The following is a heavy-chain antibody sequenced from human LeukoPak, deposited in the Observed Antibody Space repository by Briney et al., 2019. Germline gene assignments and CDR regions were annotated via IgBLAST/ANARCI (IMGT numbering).Heavy chain of an antibody. J-gene: IGHJ4*02. Sequence: SETPSLTCTVSGYSITSAYYWGWIRQPPGKGLEWIGSFFLKGSTYYNPSLKSRVTISVDTSKNQFSLTLSSVTAADTAVYYCARVARCTSCFDVDYWGQGTLVTVSS. CDR2: FFLKGST. D-gene: IGHD2-2*01. CDR1: GYSITSAYY. V-gene: IGHV4-38-2*02. CDR3: ARVARCTSCFDVDY.